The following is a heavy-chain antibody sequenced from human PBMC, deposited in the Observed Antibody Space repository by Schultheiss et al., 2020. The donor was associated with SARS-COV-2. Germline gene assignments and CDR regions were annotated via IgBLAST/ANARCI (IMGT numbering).Heavy chain of an antibody. D-gene: IGHD3-22*01. Sequence: SETLSLTCTVSGGSISSSSYYWGWIRQPPGKGLEWIGSIYYSGSTYYNPSLKSRVTISVDTSKNQFSLKLSSVTAADTAVYYCARFSENFYDSSAFDIWGQGTMVTVSS. V-gene: IGHV4-39*07. CDR2: IYYSGST. CDR1: GGSISSSSYY. J-gene: IGHJ3*02. CDR3: ARFSENFYDSSAFDI.